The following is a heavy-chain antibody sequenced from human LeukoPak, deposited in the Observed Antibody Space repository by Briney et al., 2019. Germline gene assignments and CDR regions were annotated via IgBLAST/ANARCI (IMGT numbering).Heavy chain of an antibody. J-gene: IGHJ5*02. Sequence: ASVKVSCKASGGTFSSYAINWVRQATGQGLEWMGWMNPNSGNTGYAQKFQGRVTMTRNTSISTAYMELSSLRSEDTAVYYCASGARSSGYYSGAFDPWGQGTLVTVSS. D-gene: IGHD3-22*01. CDR2: MNPNSGNT. CDR3: ASGARSSGYYSGAFDP. CDR1: GGTFSSYA. V-gene: IGHV1-8*02.